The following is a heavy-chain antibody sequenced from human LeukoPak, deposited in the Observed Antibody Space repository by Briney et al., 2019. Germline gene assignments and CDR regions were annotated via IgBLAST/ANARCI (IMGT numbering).Heavy chain of an antibody. Sequence: GGSLRLSCAASGFTFSDYYMSWIRQAPGKGLEWVSYIFSTGSTTYYADSVKGRFSISRDNAKNSLYLQMNSLRAEDTAVYYCATYSSLNRREFQFWGQGTLLTVSS. CDR1: GFTFSDYY. D-gene: IGHD3-22*01. V-gene: IGHV3-11*04. CDR2: IFSTGSTT. CDR3: ATYSSLNRREFQF. J-gene: IGHJ1*01.